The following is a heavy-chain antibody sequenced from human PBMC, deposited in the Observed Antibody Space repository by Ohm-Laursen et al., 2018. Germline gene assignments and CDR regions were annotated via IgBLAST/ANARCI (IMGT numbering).Heavy chain of an antibody. CDR1: GGSVSNYY. CDR2: IYTTGSS. Sequence: TLSLTCTVSGGSVSNYYWNWIRQPAGKGLEWIGRIYTTGSSNYNPSLKSRITMSVDTSKNHFSLKLTSVTAADTAVYYCARASSGSYYDVAFDQWGQGTLVTVSS. V-gene: IGHV4-4*07. CDR3: ARASSGSYYDVAFDQ. D-gene: IGHD3-10*01. J-gene: IGHJ4*02.